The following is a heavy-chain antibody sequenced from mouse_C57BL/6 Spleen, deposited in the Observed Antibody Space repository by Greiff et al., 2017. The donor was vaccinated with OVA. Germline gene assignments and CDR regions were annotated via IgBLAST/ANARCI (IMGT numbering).Heavy chain of an antibody. D-gene: IGHD1-1*01. Sequence: EVQLQESGPGMVKPSQSLSLTCTVTGYSITSGYDWHWIRHFPGNKLEWMGYISYSGSTNYNPSLKSRISITHDTSKNHFFLKLNSVTTEDTATYYCARDGATVGYFDVWGTGTTVTVSS. V-gene: IGHV3-1*01. J-gene: IGHJ1*03. CDR3: ARDGATVGYFDV. CDR2: ISYSGST. CDR1: GYSITSGYD.